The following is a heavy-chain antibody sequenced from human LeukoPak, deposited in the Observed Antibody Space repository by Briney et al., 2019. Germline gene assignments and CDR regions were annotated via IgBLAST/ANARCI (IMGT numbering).Heavy chain of an antibody. J-gene: IGHJ6*02. CDR1: GFTFSSYA. Sequence: PGGSLRLSCAASGFTFSSYAMSWVRQAPGKGLEWVSGISWNSGSIGYADSVKGRFTISRDNAKNSLYLQMNSLRAEDTALYYCAKDGKYSSSWLNEDYYYYGMDVWGQGTTVTVSS. CDR2: ISWNSGSI. CDR3: AKDGKYSSSWLNEDYYYYGMDV. D-gene: IGHD6-13*01. V-gene: IGHV3-9*01.